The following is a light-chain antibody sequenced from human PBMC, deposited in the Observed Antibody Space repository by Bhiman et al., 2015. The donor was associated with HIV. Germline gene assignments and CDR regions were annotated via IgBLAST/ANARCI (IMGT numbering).Light chain of an antibody. CDR1: SHNIGTYD. CDR3: STWDPSLKTHV. Sequence: QAALTQEVSVSGTVGQKVTLSCTGNSHNIGTYDVGWYQQISHGAPKTVALGKSLPSGIPDRFSGSKSGTTASLTISGLQPEDEADYYCSTWDPSLKTHVFGGGTKVTVL. V-gene: IGLV1-36*01. J-gene: IGLJ2*01. CDR2: GK.